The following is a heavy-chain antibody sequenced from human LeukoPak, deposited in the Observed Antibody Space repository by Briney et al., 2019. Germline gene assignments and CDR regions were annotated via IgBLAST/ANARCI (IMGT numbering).Heavy chain of an antibody. J-gene: IGHJ4*02. CDR2: VKEDGSEK. CDR3: AYSRSSLAAGY. CDR1: GFSFSSFW. D-gene: IGHD2-15*01. Sequence: GGSLRLSCAASGFSFSSFWLSWVRQAPEKGLEWVANVKEDGSEKYYVDSVKGRFTISRDNAKKSLYLQMSSLRAEDTAVYYCAYSRSSLAAGYWGQGTPVTVSS. V-gene: IGHV3-7*03.